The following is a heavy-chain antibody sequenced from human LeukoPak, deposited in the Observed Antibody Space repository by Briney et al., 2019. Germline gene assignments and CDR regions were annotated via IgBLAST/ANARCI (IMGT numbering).Heavy chain of an antibody. V-gene: IGHV4-39*01. J-gene: IGHJ4*02. CDR3: ARRAIGYSSGWYGYYFDY. D-gene: IGHD6-19*01. CDR1: GGSISSSSYY. Sequence: SETLSLTCTVSGGSISSSSYYWGWIRQPPGKGLEWIGSIYYSGSTYYNPSLKSRVTISVDTSKNQFSLKLSSVTAADTAVYYSARRAIGYSSGWYGYYFDYWGQGTLVTVSS. CDR2: IYYSGST.